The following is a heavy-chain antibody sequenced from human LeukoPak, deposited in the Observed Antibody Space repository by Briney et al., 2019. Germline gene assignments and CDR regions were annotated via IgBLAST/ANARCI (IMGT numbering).Heavy chain of an antibody. J-gene: IGHJ3*02. CDR2: MNPNNGNT. V-gene: IGHV1-8*01. Sequence: ASVKVSCKASGYTFTSYDINWVRQATGQGLEWMGWMNPNNGNTGYAQKFQGRVTMTRNTSISTAYMELSSLRSEDTAVYYCARVRGYYDYVWGSYRYAFDIWGQGTMVTVSS. CDR1: GYTFTSYD. CDR3: ARVRGYYDYVWGSYRYAFDI. D-gene: IGHD3-16*02.